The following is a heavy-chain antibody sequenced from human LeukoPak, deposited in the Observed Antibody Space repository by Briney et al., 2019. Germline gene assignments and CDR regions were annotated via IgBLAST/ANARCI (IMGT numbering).Heavy chain of an antibody. CDR3: AKETPNTSWFDP. CDR1: GHTFTTYY. J-gene: IGHJ5*02. CDR2: INPSGDAT. D-gene: IGHD2-2*01. Sequence: ASVKVSCKASGHTFTTYYVHLVRQAPGQGLEWMGVINPSGDATNYPQRFQGRVTLTRDTSTSTVYMELTSLRSEDTAMYYCAKETPNTSWFDPWGQGTLVTVSS. V-gene: IGHV1-46*01.